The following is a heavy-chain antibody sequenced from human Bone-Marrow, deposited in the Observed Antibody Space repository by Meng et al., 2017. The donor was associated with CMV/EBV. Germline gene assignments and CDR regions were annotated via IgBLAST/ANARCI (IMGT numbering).Heavy chain of an antibody. CDR2: IKQDGSEK. D-gene: IGHD2-2*01. Sequence: GGSLRLSCAASGFTFSSYWMHWVRQAPGKGLEWVANIKQDGSEKYYVDSVKGRFTISRDNAKNSLYLQMNSLRAEDTAVYYCARDMPDTYCSSTSCTNGPDYWGQGTLVTVSS. J-gene: IGHJ4*02. CDR3: ARDMPDTYCSSTSCTNGPDY. CDR1: GFTFSSYW. V-gene: IGHV3-7*01.